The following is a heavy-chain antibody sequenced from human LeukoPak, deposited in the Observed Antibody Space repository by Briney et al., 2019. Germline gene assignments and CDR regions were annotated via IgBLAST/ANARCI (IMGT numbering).Heavy chain of an antibody. V-gene: IGHV4-39*07. CDR1: GGSISSSSYY. CDR3: ARDRKIAVAGSYYFDY. J-gene: IGHJ4*02. Sequence: PSETLSLTCTVSGGSISSSSYYWGWIRQPPGKGLEWIGSIYYSGSTYYNPSLKSRVTISVDTSKNQFSLKLSSVTAADTAVYYCARDRKIAVAGSYYFDYWGQGTLVTVSS. D-gene: IGHD6-19*01. CDR2: IYYSGST.